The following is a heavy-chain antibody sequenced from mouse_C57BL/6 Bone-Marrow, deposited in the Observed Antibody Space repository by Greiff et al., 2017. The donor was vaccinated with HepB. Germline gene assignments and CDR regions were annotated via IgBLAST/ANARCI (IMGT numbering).Heavy chain of an antibody. CDR2: IWSGGST. CDR1: GFSLTSYG. CDR3: ARNFGGLRRAMDY. D-gene: IGHD1-1*01. J-gene: IGHJ4*01. V-gene: IGHV2-2*01. Sequence: QVQLKESGPGLVQPSQSLSITCTVSGFSLTSYGVHWVRQSPGKGLEWLGVIWSGGSTDYNAAFISRLSIRKDNSKCQVFFKMNSLQADDPAIYYCARNFGGLRRAMDYWGQGTSVTVSS.